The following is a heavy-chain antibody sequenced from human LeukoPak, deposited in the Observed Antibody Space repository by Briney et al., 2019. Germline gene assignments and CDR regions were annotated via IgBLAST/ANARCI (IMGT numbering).Heavy chain of an antibody. V-gene: IGHV3-21*01. CDR2: ISSGSTYI. CDR3: AKLNCGDPWYYMDV. CDR1: GFTVSNYS. D-gene: IGHD4-17*01. J-gene: IGHJ6*03. Sequence: PGGSLRLSCAASGFTVSNYSMNWVRQAPGKGLEWVSSISSGSTYIYYAGSVKGRFTISRDNAKNSLYLQVNSLRAEDTAVYYGAKLNCGDPWYYMDVWGKGTTVTVSS.